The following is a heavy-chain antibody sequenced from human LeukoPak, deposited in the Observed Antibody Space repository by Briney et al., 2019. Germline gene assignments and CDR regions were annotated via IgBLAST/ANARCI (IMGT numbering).Heavy chain of an antibody. CDR1: GDSVSSQNGA. D-gene: IGHD6-19*01. CDR2: TYYRSKWYN. J-gene: IGHJ4*02. Sequence: SQTLSLTCVVSGDSVSSQNGAWNWIRQSPSRGLEWLGRTYYRSKWYNDYAESMEGRMTISQDTSKNQYSLHLNSVTPDNTAVYYCARDFGTTGWHTFDYWGQGTLVTVSS. CDR3: ARDFGTTGWHTFDY. V-gene: IGHV6-1*01.